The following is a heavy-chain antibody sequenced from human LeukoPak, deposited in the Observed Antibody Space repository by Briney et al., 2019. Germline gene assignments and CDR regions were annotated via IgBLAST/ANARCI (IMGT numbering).Heavy chain of an antibody. CDR2: ISYDGSNK. D-gene: IGHD2-15*01. V-gene: IGHV3-30*18. J-gene: IGHJ4*02. CDR1: GFTFSSYG. CDR3: AKDLGYCSGGSCYRFDY. Sequence: GVSLRLSCAASGFTFSSYGTHWVRQAPGKGLEWVAVISYDGSNKYYADSVKSRFTISRDNSKNTLYLQMNSLRAEDTAVYYCAKDLGYCSGGSCYRFDYWGQGTLVTVSS.